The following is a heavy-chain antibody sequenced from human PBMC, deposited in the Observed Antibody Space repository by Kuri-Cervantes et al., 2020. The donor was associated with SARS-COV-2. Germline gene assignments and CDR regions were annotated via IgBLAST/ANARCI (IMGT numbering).Heavy chain of an antibody. J-gene: IGHJ4*02. Sequence: GESLKISCAASGFTFSSYAMSWVRQAPGKGLEWVSAISGSVDNTYYADSVRGRFTISRDNSKNTLYLQMNSLRAEDTAVYYCARSEYTYVFIWWGQGTLVTVSS. CDR2: ISGSVDNT. CDR3: ARSEYTYVFIW. V-gene: IGHV3-23*01. CDR1: GFTFSSYA. D-gene: IGHD5-18*01.